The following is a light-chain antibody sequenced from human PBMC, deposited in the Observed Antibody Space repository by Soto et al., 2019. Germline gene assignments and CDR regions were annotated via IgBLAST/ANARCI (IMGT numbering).Light chain of an antibody. V-gene: IGLV2-14*01. CDR3: SSYTSSSLYV. CDR2: DVS. CDR1: SSDVGGYIY. J-gene: IGLJ1*01. Sequence: QSALTQPASVSRSPGQSITISCTGTSSDVGGYIYVSWYQQHPGKAPKLMIYDVSNRPSGVSNRFSGSKSGNTASLTISGLQAEDEADYYCSSYTSSSLYVFGTGTKVTVL.